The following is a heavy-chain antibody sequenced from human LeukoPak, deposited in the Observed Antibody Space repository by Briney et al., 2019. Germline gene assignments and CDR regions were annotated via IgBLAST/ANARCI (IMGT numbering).Heavy chain of an antibody. J-gene: IGHJ4*02. CDR2: ITWDAGST. Sequence: GGSLRLSCAASGFTFSDYYMSWVRQAPGKGLEWVSLITWDAGSTYYADSVKGRFTISRDNSKNSLYLQMNSLRAEDTALYYCAKGTSSWHEFDYWGQGTLVTVSS. D-gene: IGHD6-13*01. CDR1: GFTFSDYY. V-gene: IGHV3-43D*03. CDR3: AKGTSSWHEFDY.